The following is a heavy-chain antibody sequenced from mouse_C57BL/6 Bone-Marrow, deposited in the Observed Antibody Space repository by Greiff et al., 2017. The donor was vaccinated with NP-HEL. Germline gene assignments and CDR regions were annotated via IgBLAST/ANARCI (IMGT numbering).Heavy chain of an antibody. CDR1: GYTFTSYY. CDR2: IYPGNGDT. J-gene: IGHJ4*01. V-gene: IGHV1-12*01. CDR3: ARDDGSSYGNYYAMDY. Sequence: QVQLQQSGAELVRPGASVKMSCKASGYTFTSYYMHWVKQTPRQGLEWIGAIYPGNGDTSYTQKFKGKATLTVDKSSSTAYMQLSSLTSEDSAVYFCARDDGSSYGNYYAMDYWGQGTSVTVSS. D-gene: IGHD1-1*01.